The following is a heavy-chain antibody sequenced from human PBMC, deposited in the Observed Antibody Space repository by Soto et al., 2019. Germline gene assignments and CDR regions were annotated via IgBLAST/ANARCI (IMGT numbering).Heavy chain of an antibody. CDR2: IIPIFGTA. CDR3: ARDLEVVSATLDNWYFDL. V-gene: IGHV1-69*01. D-gene: IGHD2-15*01. J-gene: IGHJ2*01. Sequence: QVQLVQSGAEVKKPGSSVKVSCKASGGTFSRYAISWVRQAPGQGLEWMGGIIPIFGTANYAQKFQGRVTITGDESTSTAYRELSSMRYEDMAVYCCARDLEVVSATLDNWYFDLWGRGTMVTVSS. CDR1: GGTFSRYA.